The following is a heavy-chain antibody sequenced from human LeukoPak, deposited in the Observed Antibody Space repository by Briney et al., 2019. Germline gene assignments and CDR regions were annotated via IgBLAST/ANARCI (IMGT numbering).Heavy chain of an antibody. V-gene: IGHV1-69*13. D-gene: IGHD3-10*01. CDR1: GGTFSSYA. Sequence: ASVKVSCKASGGTFSSYAISWVRQAPGQGLEWMGGIIPIFGTANYAQKFQGRVTITADESTSTAYMELSSLRSEDTAVYYCASQQYYYGSGSYETYCFDYWGQGTLVTVSS. CDR3: ASQQYYYGSGSYETYCFDY. CDR2: IIPIFGTA. J-gene: IGHJ4*02.